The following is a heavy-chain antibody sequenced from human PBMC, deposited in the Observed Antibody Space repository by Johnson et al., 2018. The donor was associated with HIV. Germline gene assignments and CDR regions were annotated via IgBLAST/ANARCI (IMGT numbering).Heavy chain of an antibody. CDR1: GFTLSSYW. Sequence: VQLVESGGGVVQPGGSLRLSCAASGFTLSSYWMSWVRQAPGKGLEWVANIKQDGSEKYYADSVKGRFTISRDNAKNSLYLQMNSLRAEGTALYYCARVGRYSDSSGYYTDAFDIWGQGTMVTVSS. J-gene: IGHJ3*02. D-gene: IGHD3-22*01. CDR2: IKQDGSEK. V-gene: IGHV3-7*03. CDR3: ARVGRYSDSSGYYTDAFDI.